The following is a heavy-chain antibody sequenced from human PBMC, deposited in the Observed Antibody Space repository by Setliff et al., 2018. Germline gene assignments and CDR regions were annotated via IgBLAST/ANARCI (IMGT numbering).Heavy chain of an antibody. V-gene: IGHV4-39*07. D-gene: IGHD1-1*01. CDR1: GGSISSGDYY. J-gene: IGHJ3*01. CDR2: INQSGGG. Sequence: SETLSLTCTVSGGSISSGDYYWSWIRQPPGKGLEWFGEINQSGGGDYNPSFKGRVTISVDTSKKQFSLTLRYVTAADTALSYCRQAVVGRDVFDVWGQGTVVTVS. CDR3: RQAVVGRDVFDV.